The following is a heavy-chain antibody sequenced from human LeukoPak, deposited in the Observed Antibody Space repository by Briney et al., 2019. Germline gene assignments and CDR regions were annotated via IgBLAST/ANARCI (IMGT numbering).Heavy chain of an antibody. J-gene: IGHJ6*03. CDR2: IIPIFGTA. CDR3: ARSYDFWSGYFSYYYMDV. V-gene: IGHV1-69*13. CDR1: GGTFSSYA. Sequence: GASVKVSCKASGGTFSSYAISWVRQAPGQGLEWMGGIIPIFGTANYAQKFQGRVTITADGSTSTAYMELSSLRSEDTAVYYCARSYDFWSGYFSYYYMDVWGKGTAVTVSS. D-gene: IGHD3-3*01.